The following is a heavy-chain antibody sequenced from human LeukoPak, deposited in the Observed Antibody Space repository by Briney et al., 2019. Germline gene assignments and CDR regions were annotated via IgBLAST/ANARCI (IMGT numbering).Heavy chain of an antibody. D-gene: IGHD2-15*01. CDR3: ARDRGYCSGGSCYSNAFDI. Sequence: GGSLRLSCSASGFTFSTYSMNWVRQAPGKGLEWVSYISSSTTYIYYADSVKGRFTISRDNAKNSLYLQMNSLRAEDTSVYYCARDRGYCSGGSCYSNAFDIWGQGTMVTVSS. CDR2: ISSSTTYI. V-gene: IGHV3-21*01. CDR1: GFTFSTYS. J-gene: IGHJ3*02.